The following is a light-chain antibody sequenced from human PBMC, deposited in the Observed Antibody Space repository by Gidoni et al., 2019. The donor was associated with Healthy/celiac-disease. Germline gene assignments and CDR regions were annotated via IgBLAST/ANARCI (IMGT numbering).Light chain of an antibody. CDR3: QQSYSTPLT. V-gene: IGKV1-39*01. J-gene: IGKJ4*01. CDR2: AAS. Sequence: DIQMTQSPSSLSASVGDRVTITCRASQSISSYLNWYQQKPGKAPKLLIYAASSLQSGVPSRFSGSGSGTDFTITISSLQPEEFATYYCQQSYSTPLTCGGGTKVEIK. CDR1: QSISSY.